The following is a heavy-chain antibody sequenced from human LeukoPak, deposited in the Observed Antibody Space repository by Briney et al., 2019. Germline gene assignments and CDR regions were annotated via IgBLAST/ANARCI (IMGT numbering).Heavy chain of an antibody. V-gene: IGHV1-18*01. D-gene: IGHD3-3*01. CDR1: GYTFTSYG. CDR3: ARANKRITIFGVVIIPRPFDY. J-gene: IGHJ4*02. Sequence: ASVKVSCKASGYTFTSYGISWVRQAPGQGLEWMGWISAYNCNTNYAQKLQGRVTMTTDTSTSTAYMELRSLRSDDTAVYYCARANKRITIFGVVIIPRPFDYWGQGTLVTVSS. CDR2: ISAYNCNT.